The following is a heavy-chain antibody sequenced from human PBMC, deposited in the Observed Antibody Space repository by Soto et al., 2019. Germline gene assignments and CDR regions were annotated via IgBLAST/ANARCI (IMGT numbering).Heavy chain of an antibody. Sequence: EVQLVESGGGLVQPGGSLRLSCAASGFTFSIYAMHWVRQAPGQGLEFVAAISSSGDTTYYPDSVKGRFTMSRDNSKNTVYHQMGSLRGEDMAVYYCARAKGSSWHDYWGQGTLVTVSS. V-gene: IGHV3-64*07. J-gene: IGHJ4*02. CDR1: GFTFSIYA. CDR2: ISSSGDTT. CDR3: ARAKGSSWHDY. D-gene: IGHD6-13*01.